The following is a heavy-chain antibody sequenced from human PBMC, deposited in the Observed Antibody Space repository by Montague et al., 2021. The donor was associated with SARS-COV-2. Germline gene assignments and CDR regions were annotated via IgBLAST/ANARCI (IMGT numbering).Heavy chain of an antibody. V-gene: IGHV4-61*08. D-gene: IGHD2-15*01. Sequence: LVKPTQTLTLTCTFSGFSLSTSGMCVSWIRQPPGKGLEWIGYIYYXXXTNYNPSLKSRVTISVDTSKNQFSLKLSSVTAADTAVYYCARGDVVVVAANDYFYGKDVWGQGTTVTVSS. CDR3: ARGDVVVVAANDYFYGKDV. CDR1: GFSLSTSGMC. J-gene: IGHJ6*02. CDR2: IYYXXXT.